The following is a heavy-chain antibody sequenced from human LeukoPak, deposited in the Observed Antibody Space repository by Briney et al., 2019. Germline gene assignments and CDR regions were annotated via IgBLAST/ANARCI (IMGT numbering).Heavy chain of an antibody. D-gene: IGHD2-2*01. CDR3: ARGGYCSSTSCYYYYYYDYMDV. CDR2: MNPNSGNT. V-gene: IGHV1-8*01. J-gene: IGHJ6*03. CDR1: GYTFTSYD. Sequence: ASVKVSCKASGYTFTSYDINWVRQATGQGLEWMGWMNPNSGNTGYAQKFQGRVTMTRNTSISTAYMELSSLRSEDTAVYYCARGGYCSSTSCYYYYYYDYMDVWGKGTTVTVSS.